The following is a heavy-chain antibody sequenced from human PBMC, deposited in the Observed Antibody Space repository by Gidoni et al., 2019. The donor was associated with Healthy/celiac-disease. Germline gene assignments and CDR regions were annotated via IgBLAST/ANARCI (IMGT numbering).Heavy chain of an antibody. J-gene: IGHJ4*02. Sequence: EVQLLESGGGLVQPGGSLRLSCAASGFTFSSYAMRWVRQAPGKGLEWVSAISGSGGSTYYADSVKGRFTISRDNSKNTLYLQMNSLRAEDTAVYYCAKDGPTYYYDSTGSGGRDYWGQGTLVTVSS. CDR2: ISGSGGST. V-gene: IGHV3-23*01. D-gene: IGHD3-22*01. CDR3: AKDGPTYYYDSTGSGGRDY. CDR1: GFTFSSYA.